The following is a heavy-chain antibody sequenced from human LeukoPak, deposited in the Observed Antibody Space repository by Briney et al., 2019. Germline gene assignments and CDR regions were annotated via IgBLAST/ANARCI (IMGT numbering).Heavy chain of an antibody. V-gene: IGHV3-30*12. Sequence: PGGSLRLSCAASGFTFSHFGMHWVRQAPGKGLEWVAFIAYDGSSKYYADSLKGRITISRDNSKNTLYLQMNGLRVEDTAVYYCAELGITMIGGVWGKGTTVTISS. CDR3: AELGITMIGGV. CDR1: GFTFSHFG. CDR2: IAYDGSSK. J-gene: IGHJ6*04. D-gene: IGHD3-10*02.